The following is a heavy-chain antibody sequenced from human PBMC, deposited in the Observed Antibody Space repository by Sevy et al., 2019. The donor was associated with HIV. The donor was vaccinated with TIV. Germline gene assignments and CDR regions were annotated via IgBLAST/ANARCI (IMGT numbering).Heavy chain of an antibody. CDR3: ARAPVGYYDSSGLDAFDI. J-gene: IGHJ3*02. D-gene: IGHD3-22*01. CDR2: ISYDGSNK. V-gene: IGHV3-30-3*01. Sequence: GGFLRLSCAASGFTFSSYAMHWVRQAPGKGLEWVAVISYDGSNKYYADSVKGRFTISRDNSKNTLYLQMNSLRAEDTAVYYCARAPVGYYDSSGLDAFDIWGQGTMVTVSS. CDR1: GFTFSSYA.